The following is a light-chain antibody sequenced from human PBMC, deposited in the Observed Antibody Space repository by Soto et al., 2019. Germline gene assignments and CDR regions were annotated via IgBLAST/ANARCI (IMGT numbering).Light chain of an antibody. Sequence: EIVLTQSPATLSLPPGERATLSCRASQSVSRYLAWYQQKPGQAPRLLIYDATNRATGIPARFSGSASGTDFTLTISGLEPEDFAVYYCQQRSNWPLTFGGGTKVEMK. CDR2: DAT. CDR3: QQRSNWPLT. J-gene: IGKJ4*01. CDR1: QSVSRY. V-gene: IGKV3-11*01.